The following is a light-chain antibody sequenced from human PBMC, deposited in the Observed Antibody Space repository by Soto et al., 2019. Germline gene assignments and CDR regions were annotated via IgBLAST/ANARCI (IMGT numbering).Light chain of an antibody. CDR1: QSIGSNY. Sequence: EIVLTQSPGTLSLSTGERATLSCRASQSIGSNYLAWYQQKPGLAPRLLIYDASTRATGIPDRFSGRGSGTDFTLTITRLEPEDFAVYSCHQYGSSPITFGQGTRLEIK. V-gene: IGKV3-20*01. CDR3: HQYGSSPIT. J-gene: IGKJ5*01. CDR2: DAS.